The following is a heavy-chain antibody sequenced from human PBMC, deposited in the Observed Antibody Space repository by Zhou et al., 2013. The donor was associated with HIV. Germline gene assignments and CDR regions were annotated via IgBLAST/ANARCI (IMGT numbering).Heavy chain of an antibody. CDR1: GYTFTDYY. J-gene: IGHJ6*03. Sequence: VQLMQSGSEVKKSGASVNISCKTSGYTFTDYYLHWVRQAPGQGLQWMGWINPETGDTHYAQTFKGRITMTRDTSINTAYMVLTSVKPNDTALYFCARDWQFHVIFDDYYIDVWAKGPRSSSP. D-gene: IGHD3-3*02. CDR2: INPETGDT. V-gene: IGHV1-2*02. CDR3: ARDWQFHVIFDDYYIDV.